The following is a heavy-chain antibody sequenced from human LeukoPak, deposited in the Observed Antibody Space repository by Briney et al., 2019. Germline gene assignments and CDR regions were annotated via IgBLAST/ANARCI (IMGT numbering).Heavy chain of an antibody. Sequence: SKTLSLTCTVSGGFISAYFWSWIRQPPGKGLEWIGYIYSNGNTKYNPSLESRVTIAVDTSKNHFSLKLTSVTAADTAVYYCARGGTDYGDYEVAHGTYYYYYYGMDVWGQGTTVTVSS. CDR3: ARGGTDYGDYEVAHGTYYYYYYGMDV. J-gene: IGHJ6*02. CDR2: IYSNGNT. V-gene: IGHV4-59*08. D-gene: IGHD4-17*01. CDR1: GGFISAYF.